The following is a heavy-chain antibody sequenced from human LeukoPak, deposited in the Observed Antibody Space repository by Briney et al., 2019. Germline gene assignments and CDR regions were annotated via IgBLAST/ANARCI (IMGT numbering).Heavy chain of an antibody. J-gene: IGHJ4*02. V-gene: IGHV3-23*01. Sequence: PGGSLRLSCAASGFTFNNYAMYWVRQAPGKGLEWVAGVFGSGGSAHYTDSVKGRFTIFGDNSKNTVYLQMNSLRAEDTAVYYCGKTTVGYSSGRYPGWPVDYWGQGTLVTVSS. D-gene: IGHD6-19*01. CDR2: VFGSGGSA. CDR3: GKTTVGYSSGRYPGWPVDY. CDR1: GFTFNNYA.